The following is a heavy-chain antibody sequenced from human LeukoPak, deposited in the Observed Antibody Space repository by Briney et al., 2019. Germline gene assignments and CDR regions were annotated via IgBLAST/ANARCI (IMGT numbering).Heavy chain of an antibody. J-gene: IGHJ4*02. V-gene: IGHV3-13*01. Sequence: PGGSLRLSCAASGFTFSSYDMHWVRQATGKGLEWVSAIGTAGDTYYPGSVKGRFTISRENAKNSLYLQMNSLRAGDTAVYYCARARGGSETDYWGQGTLVTVSS. CDR2: IGTAGDT. CDR3: ARARGGSETDY. D-gene: IGHD3-10*01. CDR1: GFTFSSYD.